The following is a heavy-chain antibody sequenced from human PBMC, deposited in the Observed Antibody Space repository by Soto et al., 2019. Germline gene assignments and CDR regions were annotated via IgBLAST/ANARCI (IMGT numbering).Heavy chain of an antibody. Sequence: SETLSLTCTVSGDTITSFSWNWIRQSAGKGLEWIGRISTTGNTHYNPSLESRVTMSLDTSKNHFSLKLTSVTAADTAVYYCEGESGENWSYEAYWGQGTLVIVSS. CDR2: ISTTGNT. J-gene: IGHJ4*02. V-gene: IGHV4-4*07. CDR1: GDTITSFS. D-gene: IGHD1-7*01. CDR3: EGESGENWSYEAY.